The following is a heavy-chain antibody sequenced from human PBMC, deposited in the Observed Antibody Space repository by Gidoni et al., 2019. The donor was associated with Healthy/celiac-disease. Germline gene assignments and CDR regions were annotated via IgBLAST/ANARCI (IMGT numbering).Heavy chain of an antibody. CDR1: GFTFSNAW. CDR3: TTAGDYVWGSYRYTPSFDY. D-gene: IGHD3-16*02. J-gene: IGHJ4*02. CDR2: IKSKTEGGTT. Sequence: EVQLVESGGGLVKPGGSLRLSCAASGFTFSNAWMSWVRQAPGKGLEWVGRIKSKTEGGTTDYAAPVKGRFTISRDDSKNTLYLQMNSLKTEDTAVYYCTTAGDYVWGSYRYTPSFDYWGQGTLVTVSS. V-gene: IGHV3-15*01.